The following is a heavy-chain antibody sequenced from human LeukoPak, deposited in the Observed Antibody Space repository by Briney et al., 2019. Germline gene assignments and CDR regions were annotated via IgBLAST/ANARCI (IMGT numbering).Heavy chain of an antibody. V-gene: IGHV4-39*07. Sequence: SETLPLTCTVSGGSISSYYWGWIRQPPGKGLEWIGSIYYSGSTYYNPSLKSRVTISVDTSKNQFSLKLSSVTAADTAVYYCASPVGATTDDAFDIWGQGTMVTVSS. CDR3: ASPVGATTDDAFDI. CDR1: GGSISSYY. J-gene: IGHJ3*02. D-gene: IGHD1-26*01. CDR2: IYYSGST.